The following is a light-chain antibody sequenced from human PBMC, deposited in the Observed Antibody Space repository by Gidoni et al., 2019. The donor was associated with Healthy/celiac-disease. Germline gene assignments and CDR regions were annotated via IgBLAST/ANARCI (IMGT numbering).Light chain of an antibody. J-gene: IGKJ4*01. CDR2: DAS. CDR1: QSVSSY. V-gene: IGKV3-11*01. CDR3: QQRSNWPPFPT. Sequence: EIVLTQSPATLSLSPGERATLSCRASQSVSSYLAWYQQKPGQAPRLLIYDASNRATGIPARFSGSGSGTDFTLTISSREPEDFAVYYCQQRSNWPPFPTFXGXTKVXIK.